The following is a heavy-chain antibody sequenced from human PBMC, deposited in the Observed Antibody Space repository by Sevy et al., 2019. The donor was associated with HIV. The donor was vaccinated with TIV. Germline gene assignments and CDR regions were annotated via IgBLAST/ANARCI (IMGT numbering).Heavy chain of an antibody. CDR1: GYTFTDYY. D-gene: IGHD6-25*01. CDR3: ARDPAETVAAPCGFDV. Sequence: ASVKVSCKASGYTFTDYYMHWVRQAPGQGLEWMGWINPNSGGTNYPQKFQGRVTMTRDTSISTAYMEMSRLRSDDAVVYYCARDPAETVAAPCGFDVWGQGTLVTVSS. V-gene: IGHV1-2*02. CDR2: INPNSGGT. J-gene: IGHJ3*01.